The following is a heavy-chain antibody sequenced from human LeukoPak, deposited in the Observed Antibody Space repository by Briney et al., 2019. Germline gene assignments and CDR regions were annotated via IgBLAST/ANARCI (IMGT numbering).Heavy chain of an antibody. CDR2: INHSGST. J-gene: IGHJ5*02. V-gene: IGHV4-34*01. Sequence: SETLSLTCAVYGGSFSGYYWSWIRQPPGKGLEWIGEINHSGSTNYNPSLKSRVTISVDTSKNQFPLKLSSVTAADTAVYYCASTGSGPAWFDPWGQGTLVTVSS. CDR3: ASTGSGPAWFDP. D-gene: IGHD2-15*01. CDR1: GGSFSGYY.